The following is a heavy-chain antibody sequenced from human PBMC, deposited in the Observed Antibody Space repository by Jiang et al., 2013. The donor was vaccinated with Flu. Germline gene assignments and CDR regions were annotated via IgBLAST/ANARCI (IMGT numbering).Heavy chain of an antibody. J-gene: IGHJ3*01. CDR3: AKTAVTSGSRNAFDL. Sequence: QLLESGGGVVQPGGSLRLSCAASGFIFSDYAMHWVRQAPGKGLEYVATISSNAGTTYYGNSVQGRFTISRDNSKNTLFLQMGSLRADDMAVYYCAKTAVTSGSRNAFDLWGQGTVVTVSS. CDR2: ISSNAGTT. D-gene: IGHD1-26*01. CDR1: GFIFSDYA. V-gene: IGHV3-64*01.